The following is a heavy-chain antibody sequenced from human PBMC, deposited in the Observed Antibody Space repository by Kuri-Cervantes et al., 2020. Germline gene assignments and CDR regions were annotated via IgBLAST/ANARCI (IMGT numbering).Heavy chain of an antibody. V-gene: IGHV3-48*01. CDR1: GFTFSSYS. D-gene: IGHD2-8*01. CDR2: ISSSSSTI. Sequence: GGSLRLSCAASGFTFSSYSMNWVRQAPGKGLEWVSYISSSSSTIYYADSVKGRFTISKDNAKNSLYLQMNGLTAEDTAVYYCARSNGGYDSWGQGTLVTVSS. CDR3: ARSNGGYDS. J-gene: IGHJ4*02.